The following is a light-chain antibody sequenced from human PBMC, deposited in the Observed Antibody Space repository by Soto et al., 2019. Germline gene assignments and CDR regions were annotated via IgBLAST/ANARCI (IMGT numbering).Light chain of an antibody. J-gene: IGKJ4*01. CDR2: AAS. Sequence: DIQMTQSPSSLSASVGDRVTITCRASQSISSYLNWYQQKPGKAPKLLIYAASSLQSGVPSRFSGSGSGTDFTLTISSLQPEDFATYYCQQYYYYPLTFGGGTKVDIK. CDR3: QQYYYYPLT. V-gene: IGKV1-39*01. CDR1: QSISSY.